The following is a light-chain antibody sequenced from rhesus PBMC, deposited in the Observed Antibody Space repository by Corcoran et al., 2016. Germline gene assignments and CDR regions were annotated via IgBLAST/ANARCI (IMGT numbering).Light chain of an antibody. J-gene: IGKJ4*01. CDR3: QQDSYWPLT. CDR2: GVS. Sequence: EIVLTQSPATLSLSPGARATLPCRASQRVSNTLAWYQQRPEQAPRVLSYGVSTRATAIPDRFIGSGSGTVFTLTISRLVPDDFAVYFCQQDSYWPLTFGGGTKVEIK. CDR1: QRVSNT. V-gene: IGKV3-42*03.